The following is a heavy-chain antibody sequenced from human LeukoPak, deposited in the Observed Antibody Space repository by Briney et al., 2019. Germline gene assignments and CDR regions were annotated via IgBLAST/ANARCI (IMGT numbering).Heavy chain of an antibody. CDR3: VRTEVSSGSEDY. J-gene: IGHJ4*02. V-gene: IGHV4-59*06. D-gene: IGHD6-19*01. Sequence: KPSETLSLTCTVSGGSISSYYWSWIRQPPGKGLEWIGYIYYSGSTYYNPSLRSRVTISLDTSKNQFSLKLSSVTAADTAVYYCVRTEVSSGSEDYWGQGTLVTVSS. CDR2: IYYSGST. CDR1: GGSISSYY.